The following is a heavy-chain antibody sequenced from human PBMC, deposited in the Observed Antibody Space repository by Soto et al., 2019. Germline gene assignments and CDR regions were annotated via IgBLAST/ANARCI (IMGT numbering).Heavy chain of an antibody. CDR3: AKEVSLGSTVDLGY. CDR2: ISGSGGST. CDR1: GFTFRIFA. J-gene: IGHJ4*02. Sequence: PGGSLRLSCAASGFTFRIFAMSWVRQSPGKGLEWVSTISGSGGSTYYADAVKGRFTISRDNSMGTLYLQMKSLRVEDTAIYYCAKEVSLGSTVDLGYWGQGALVTVSS. D-gene: IGHD7-27*01. V-gene: IGHV3-23*01.